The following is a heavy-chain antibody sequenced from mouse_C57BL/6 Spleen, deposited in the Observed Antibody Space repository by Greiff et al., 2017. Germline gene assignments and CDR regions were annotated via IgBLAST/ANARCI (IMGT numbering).Heavy chain of an antibody. CDR2: ISSGGSYT. D-gene: IGHD2-3*01. J-gene: IGHJ3*01. CDR1: GFTFSSYG. V-gene: IGHV5-6*01. Sequence: EVQLVESGGDLVKPGGSLTLSCAASGFTFSSYGMSWVRQTPDKRLEWVATISSGGSYTYYPDSVKGRFTISRDKAKNTLYLQMSSLKSEDTAMYYWARQEGYFFAYWGQGTLVTVSA. CDR3: ARQEGYFFAY.